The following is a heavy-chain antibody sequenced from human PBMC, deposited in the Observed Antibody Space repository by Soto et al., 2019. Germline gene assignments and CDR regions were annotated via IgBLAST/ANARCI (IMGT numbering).Heavy chain of an antibody. CDR2: INPSGGST. J-gene: IGHJ4*02. V-gene: IGHV1-46*01. CDR3: AKDHQTYNWDYLFDS. CDR1: GYTFTSYY. Sequence: ASVKVSCKASGYTFTSYYMHWVRQAPGQGLEWMGIINPSGGSTSYAQKFQGRVTMTRDTSTSTVYMELSSLRVEDTAVYYCAKDHQTYNWDYLFDSWGPGTLVTVSS. D-gene: IGHD1-7*01.